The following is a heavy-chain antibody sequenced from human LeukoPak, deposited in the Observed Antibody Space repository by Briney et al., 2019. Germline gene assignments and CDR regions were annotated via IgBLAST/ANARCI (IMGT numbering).Heavy chain of an antibody. V-gene: IGHV1-24*01. Sequence: ASVKVSCKVSGYTLTELSMHWVRLATGKGLEWMGGFDPEDGETIYAQKFQGRVTMTEDTSTDTAYMELSSLRSEDTAVYYCATNRDFWSGYFGFDYWGQGTLVTVSS. CDR2: FDPEDGET. CDR1: GYTLTELS. CDR3: ATNRDFWSGYFGFDY. J-gene: IGHJ4*02. D-gene: IGHD3-3*01.